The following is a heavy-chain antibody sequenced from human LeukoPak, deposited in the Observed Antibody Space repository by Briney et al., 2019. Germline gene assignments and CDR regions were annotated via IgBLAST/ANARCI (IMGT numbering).Heavy chain of an antibody. CDR2: IYTSGST. CDR1: GGSISSYF. CDR3: ARAREDAFDI. V-gene: IGHV4-4*07. J-gene: IGHJ3*02. Sequence: SETLSLTCTVSGGSISSYFGSWIRQPAGKGLEWIGRIYTSGSTNYNPSLKSRVTISVDKSKTQFSLKLSSVTAADTAVYYCARAREDAFDIWGQGTMVTVSS.